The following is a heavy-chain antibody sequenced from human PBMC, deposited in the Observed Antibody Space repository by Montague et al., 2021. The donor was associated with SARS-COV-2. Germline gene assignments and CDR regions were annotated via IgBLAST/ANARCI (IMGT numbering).Heavy chain of an antibody. V-gene: IGHV3-21*01. J-gene: IGHJ6*02. CDR2: ISSSSSYI. Sequence: SLRLSCAASGFTFSSYSMNWVRQAPGKGLEWVSSISSSSSYIYYADSVKGRFTISRDNAKNSLYLQMNSLRAEDTAVYYCARDEVPDYYHYYYAMDFWGQGTLVTVSS. CDR1: GFTFSSYS. CDR3: ARDEVPDYYHYYYAMDF.